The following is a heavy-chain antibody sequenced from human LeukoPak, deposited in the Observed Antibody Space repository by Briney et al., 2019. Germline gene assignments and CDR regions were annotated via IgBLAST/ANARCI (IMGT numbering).Heavy chain of an antibody. V-gene: IGHV4-59*01. J-gene: IGHJ4*02. Sequence: SETLSLTCTVSGGSISTYYWSWIRQPPGRGLEWIGNVYSSGSTNYNPSLKSRVTISVDTAKNQFSLKLRSVTAADTAVYYCARGNAALTPHNDYWGQGTLVTVSS. D-gene: IGHD1-1*01. CDR2: VYSSGST. CDR1: GGSISTYY. CDR3: ARGNAALTPHNDY.